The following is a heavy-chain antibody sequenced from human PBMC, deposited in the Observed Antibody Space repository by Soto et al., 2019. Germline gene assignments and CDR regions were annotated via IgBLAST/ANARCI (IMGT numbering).Heavy chain of an antibody. CDR3: ASIWFGDFDY. Sequence: QVQLQESGPGLVKPSQTLSLTCTVSGGSISSADYYWSWIRQPPGKGLEWIGYFHSSGATYKDPSLKSRVTISVDTSKNQISLKLDSVTAADTAVYYCASIWFGDFDYWGHVTLVTVSS. CDR1: GGSISSADYY. CDR2: FHSSGAT. V-gene: IGHV4-30-4*01. J-gene: IGHJ4*01. D-gene: IGHD3-10*01.